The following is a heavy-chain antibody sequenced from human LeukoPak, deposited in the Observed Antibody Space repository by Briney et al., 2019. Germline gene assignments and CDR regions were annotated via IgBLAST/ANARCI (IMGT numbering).Heavy chain of an antibody. D-gene: IGHD6-19*01. V-gene: IGHV3-23*01. J-gene: IGHJ4*02. CDR3: ATSSGWYPKYFDY. CDR1: GFTFSSYP. Sequence: GGSLRLSCAASGFTFSSYPMSWVRQAPGKGLEWVSAISGSGGDTYHADSVKGRFTISRDNSKNTLDLQMNGLRAEDTALYYCATSSGWYPKYFDYWGQGTLVTVSS. CDR2: ISGSGGDT.